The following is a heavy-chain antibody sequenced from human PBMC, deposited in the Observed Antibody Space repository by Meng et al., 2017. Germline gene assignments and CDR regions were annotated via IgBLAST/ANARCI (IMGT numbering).Heavy chain of an antibody. Sequence: HITLKEAGPPLANPPQTLTRTCTFSGFALSTSVLGVCWIRQPPGKALEWLALIYWDDDKRYSPSLKSRLTITKDTSKTQVVLTMTNMDPVDTATYYCAHRRDYYGSGNHFDYWGQGTLVTVSS. CDR3: AHRRDYYGSGNHFDY. J-gene: IGHJ4*02. V-gene: IGHV2-5*02. D-gene: IGHD3-10*01. CDR2: IYWDDDK. CDR1: GFALSTSVLG.